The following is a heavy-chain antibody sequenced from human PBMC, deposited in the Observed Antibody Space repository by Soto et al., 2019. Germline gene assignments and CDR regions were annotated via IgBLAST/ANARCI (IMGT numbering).Heavy chain of an antibody. CDR1: GFIFSSYE. CDR3: ARDLWSGYAFP. D-gene: IGHD3-3*01. V-gene: IGHV3-48*03. CDR2: ISNSGSTI. Sequence: HPGGSLRLSCAASGFIFSSYEMNWVRQAPGKGLEWVSYISNSGSTIYYADSVEGRFTISRDNTKNSLTLQMNSLRAEDTAVYYCARDLWSGYAFPWRQGTLVTVSS. J-gene: IGHJ5*02.